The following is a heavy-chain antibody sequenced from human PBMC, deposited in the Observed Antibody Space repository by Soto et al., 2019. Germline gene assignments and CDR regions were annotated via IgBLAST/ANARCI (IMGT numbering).Heavy chain of an antibody. D-gene: IGHD5-12*01. CDR1: GFTFSSYA. CDR3: ARDMDIVATIPTGYFDY. CDR2: ISYDGSNK. J-gene: IGHJ4*02. V-gene: IGHV3-30-3*01. Sequence: GGSLRLSCAASGFTFSSYAMHWVRQAPGKGLEWVAVISYDGSNKYYADSVKGRFTISRDNSKNTLYLQMNSLRAEDTAVYYCARDMDIVATIPTGYFDYWGQGTLVTVSS.